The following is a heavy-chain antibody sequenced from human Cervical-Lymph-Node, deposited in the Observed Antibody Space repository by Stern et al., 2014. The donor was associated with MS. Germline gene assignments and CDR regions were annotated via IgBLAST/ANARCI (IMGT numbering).Heavy chain of an antibody. CDR3: ARRYKELRTADY. Sequence: QVQLVESGAEVKKPGASVKVSCKASGYTFTSYDINWVRQATGQGLEWIGWMNPSSGNTGYAQKFQGRVTMTRNTSINTAYMELSSLRSDDTGVYYCARRYKELRTADYWGQGTLVTVSS. CDR1: GYTFTSYD. CDR2: MNPSSGNT. D-gene: IGHD1-26*01. J-gene: IGHJ4*02. V-gene: IGHV1-8*01.